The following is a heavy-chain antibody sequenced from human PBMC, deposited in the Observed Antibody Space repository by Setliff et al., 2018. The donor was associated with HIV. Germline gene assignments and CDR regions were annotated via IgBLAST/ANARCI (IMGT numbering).Heavy chain of an antibody. D-gene: IGHD5-12*01. Sequence: SETLSLTCAVYGGSFSGYYWSWIRQPPGKGLEWIGEIIHSGDTNYNPSLKSRVTISVDTSKNQFSLNLNSVTAADTAVYYCARLGAEDFSDYDWVDYWGQGTLVTVSS. CDR2: IIHSGDT. CDR3: ARLGAEDFSDYDWVDY. CDR1: GGSFSGYY. V-gene: IGHV4-34*12. J-gene: IGHJ4*02.